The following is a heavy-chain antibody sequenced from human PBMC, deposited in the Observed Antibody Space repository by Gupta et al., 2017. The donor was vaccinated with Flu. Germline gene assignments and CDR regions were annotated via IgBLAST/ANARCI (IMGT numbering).Heavy chain of an antibody. J-gene: IGHJ4*02. CDR2: ISSSSSYI. V-gene: IGHV3-21*01. D-gene: IGHD2-2*01. Sequence: KGLEWVSSISSSSSYIYYADSVKGRFTISRDNAKNSLYLQMNSLRAEDTAVYYCARDNGEGCTSCEQTAFDYWGQGTLVTVSS. CDR3: ARDNGEGCTSCEQTAFDY.